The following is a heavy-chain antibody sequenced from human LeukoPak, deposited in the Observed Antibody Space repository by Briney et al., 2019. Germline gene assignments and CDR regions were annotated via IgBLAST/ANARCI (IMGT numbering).Heavy chain of an antibody. J-gene: IGHJ4*02. CDR3: ARLSPRGYSYGQSPFDY. CDR2: IIPTFGTA. D-gene: IGHD5-18*01. CDR1: GGTFSSYA. Sequence: SVKVSCKASGGTFSSYAISWVRQAPGQGLEWMGGIIPTFGTANYAQKFQGRVTITADESTSTAYMELSSLRSEDTAVYYCARLSPRGYSYGQSPFDYWGQGTLVTVSS. V-gene: IGHV1-69*13.